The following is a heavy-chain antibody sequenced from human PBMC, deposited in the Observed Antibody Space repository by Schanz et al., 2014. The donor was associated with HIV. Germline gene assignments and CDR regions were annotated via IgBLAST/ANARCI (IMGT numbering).Heavy chain of an antibody. D-gene: IGHD6-19*01. CDR2: ITGSGDIT. Sequence: EVQLLESGGGLVQPGGSLRVSCAASGFPFSSYAMGWVRQAPGQGLEWVSSITGSGDITYYADSVKGRFSISRDNSKNTLYLQMNSLRAGDTAVYYCARDGSSGWQDPFDYWGQGTLVTVSS. V-gene: IGHV3-23*01. CDR3: ARDGSSGWQDPFDY. CDR1: GFPFSSYA. J-gene: IGHJ4*02.